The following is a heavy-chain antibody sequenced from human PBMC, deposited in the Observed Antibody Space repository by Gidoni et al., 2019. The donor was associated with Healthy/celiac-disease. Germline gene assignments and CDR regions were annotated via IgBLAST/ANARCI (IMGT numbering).Heavy chain of an antibody. Sequence: LSCADRGVTFSRYAMSWVRQAPGKGLEWVSAISGSGGSTYSADSVKGRFTISRDNSKNTLYLQMNSLRAEVTAVYYCAKDIAARPGYFDYWGQGTLVTVSS. CDR2: ISGSGGST. CDR1: GVTFSRYA. V-gene: IGHV3-23*01. CDR3: AKDIAARPGYFDY. J-gene: IGHJ4*02. D-gene: IGHD6-6*01.